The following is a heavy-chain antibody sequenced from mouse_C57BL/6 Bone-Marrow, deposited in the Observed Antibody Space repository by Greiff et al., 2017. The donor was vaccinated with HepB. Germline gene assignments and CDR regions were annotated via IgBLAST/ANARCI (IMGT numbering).Heavy chain of an antibody. CDR1: GYAFSSSW. CDR2: IYPGDGDT. J-gene: IGHJ3*01. Sequence: VQLQQPGPELVKPGASVKISCKASGYAFSSSWMNWVKQRPGKGLEWIGRIYPGDGDTNDNGKFKGKATLAAYKSSSTAYMQLSSLTSEDSAVYFCARGFAYWGQGTLVTVSA. V-gene: IGHV1-82*01. CDR3: ARGFAY.